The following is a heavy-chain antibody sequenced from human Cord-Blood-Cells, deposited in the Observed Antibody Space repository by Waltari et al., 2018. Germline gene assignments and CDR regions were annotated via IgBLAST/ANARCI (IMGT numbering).Heavy chain of an antibody. CDR2: ISYEGSNK. V-gene: IGHV3-30-3*01. CDR1: GFPFSSYA. J-gene: IGHJ4*02. Sequence: QVQLVASGGGVVQPGRSLRLSCAASGFPFSSYAMTWVRQAPGKGLEWVAVISYEGSNKYYSDSVKGRFTISRDNSKNTLYLQMNSLRAEDTAVYYCARGPEYSSSYFDYWGQGTLVTVSS. CDR3: ARGPEYSSSYFDY. D-gene: IGHD6-6*01.